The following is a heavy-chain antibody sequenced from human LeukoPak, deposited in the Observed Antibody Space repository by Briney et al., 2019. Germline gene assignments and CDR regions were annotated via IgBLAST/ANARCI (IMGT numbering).Heavy chain of an antibody. CDR2: IYSGGST. CDR1: GFTVSSNY. CDR3: ARDPPRGSGSGDY. V-gene: IGHV3-53*01. Sequence: GGSLRVSCAASGFTVSSNYMSWVRQAPGKGLEWVSVIYSGGSTYYADSVKGRFTISRHNSKNTLYLQMNSLRAEDTAVYYCARDPPRGSGSGDYWGQGTLVTVSS. J-gene: IGHJ4*02. D-gene: IGHD3-10*01.